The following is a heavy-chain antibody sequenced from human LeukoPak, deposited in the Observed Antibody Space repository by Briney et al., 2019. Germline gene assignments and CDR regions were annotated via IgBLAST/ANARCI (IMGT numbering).Heavy chain of an antibody. J-gene: IGHJ6*03. Sequence: SVKVPCKASGYTLTSYFMHWVRQAPGQGLEWMGGIIPIFGTANYAQKFQGRVTITADESTSTAYMELSSLRSEDTAVYYCARARTIAVASLGGYMDVWGKGTTVTISS. D-gene: IGHD6-19*01. V-gene: IGHV1-69*13. CDR2: IIPIFGTA. CDR3: ARARTIAVASLGGYMDV. CDR1: GYTLTSYF.